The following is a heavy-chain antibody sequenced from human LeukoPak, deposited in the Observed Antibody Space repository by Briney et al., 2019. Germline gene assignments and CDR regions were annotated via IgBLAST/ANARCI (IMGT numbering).Heavy chain of an antibody. CDR3: AREAYCGGDCYSGFDY. D-gene: IGHD2-21*02. V-gene: IGHV4-59*01. J-gene: IGHJ4*02. CDR1: VGSISSYH. Sequence: SETLSLTCTVSVGSISSYHWSWIRQPPGKGLEWIGYIYYSGSTNYNPSLKSRVTISVDTSKNQFSLKLSSVTAADTAVYYRAREAYCGGDCYSGFDYWGQGTLVTVSS. CDR2: IYYSGST.